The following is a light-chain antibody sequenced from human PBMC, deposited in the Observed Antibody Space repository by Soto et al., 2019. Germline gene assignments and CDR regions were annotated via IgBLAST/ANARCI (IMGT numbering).Light chain of an antibody. Sequence: QSALTQPRSVSGSPGQSVTISCTGNSSDVGLYDYVSWYQQHPGKAPKLITYDVSERPSGVPDRFSGSKFGNTASLTISGLQAEDEADYSCCSFAGSYTYVFGTGTKLTVL. CDR1: SSDVGLYDY. J-gene: IGLJ1*01. V-gene: IGLV2-11*01. CDR2: DVS. CDR3: CSFAGSYTYV.